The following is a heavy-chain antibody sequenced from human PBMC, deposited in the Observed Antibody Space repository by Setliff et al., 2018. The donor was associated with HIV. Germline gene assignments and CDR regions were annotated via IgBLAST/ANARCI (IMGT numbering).Heavy chain of an antibody. V-gene: IGHV4-34*01. D-gene: IGHD3-3*01. J-gene: IGHJ4*02. CDR3: ARGSYRGSGFFVRYFDF. Sequence: SETLSLTCAVYGGSFTSYYWTWIRQAPGKDLEWIGEINHNGGTNYNPSLKSRVTISVDRSKNQFFPRLTSVTAADTAVYYCARGSYRGSGFFVRYFDFWGQGSLVTVSS. CDR1: GGSFTSYY. CDR2: INHNGGT.